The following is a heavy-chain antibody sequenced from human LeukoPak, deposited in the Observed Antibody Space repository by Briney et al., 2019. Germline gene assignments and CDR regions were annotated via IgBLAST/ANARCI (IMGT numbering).Heavy chain of an antibody. CDR3: AKDYCGGDCPFDY. CDR2: ISGSGGST. D-gene: IGHD2-21*02. CDR1: GFTFSSYA. J-gene: IGHJ4*02. Sequence: GGSLRLSCAASGFTFSSYAMSWVRQAPGKGLQGVSAISGSGGSTYYADSVKGRFTISRDNSKNTLYLQMNSLRAEDTAVYYCAKDYCGGDCPFDYWGQGTLVTVSS. V-gene: IGHV3-23*01.